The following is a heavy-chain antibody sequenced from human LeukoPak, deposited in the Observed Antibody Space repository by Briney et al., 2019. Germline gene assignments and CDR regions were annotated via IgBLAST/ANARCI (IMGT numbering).Heavy chain of an antibody. J-gene: IGHJ6*03. CDR3: ARVSSGQMMGGYYYMDV. D-gene: IGHD6-19*01. Sequence: SETLSLTCTVSGGSISSYYWSWIRQPAGKGLEWIGRIYTSGSTNYNPSLKSRVTMSVDTSKNQFSLKLSSVTAADTAVYYCARVSSGQMMGGYYYMDVWGKGTTVTISS. V-gene: IGHV4-4*07. CDR2: IYTSGST. CDR1: GGSISSYY.